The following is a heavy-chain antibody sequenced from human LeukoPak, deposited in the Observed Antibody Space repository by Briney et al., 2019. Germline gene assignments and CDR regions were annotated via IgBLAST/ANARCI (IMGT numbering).Heavy chain of an antibody. CDR2: ISSSSSYT. V-gene: IGHV3-11*06. D-gene: IGHD1-1*01. J-gene: IGHJ4*02. Sequence: GGSLRLSCEASGFTFSDYYMSWVRQAPGKGLEWVSYISSSSSYTKYADSVKGRFTISRDNAKNSLCLQVNSLRAEDTAVYYCARGTGTTAYFDYWGQGTLVTVSS. CDR3: ARGTGTTAYFDY. CDR1: GFTFSDYY.